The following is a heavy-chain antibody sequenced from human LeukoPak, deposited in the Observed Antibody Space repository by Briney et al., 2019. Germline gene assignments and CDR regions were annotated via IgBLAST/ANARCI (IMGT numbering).Heavy chain of an antibody. CDR3: AKGGGTGYSSSWFSN. Sequence: GSLRLSCAASGFTFSSCGMHWVRQAPGKGLEWVAFIRYDGSNKYYADSVKGRFTISRDNSKNTLYLHVNSLRAEDTAVYYCAKGGGTGYSSSWFSNWGQGTLVTVSS. D-gene: IGHD6-13*01. J-gene: IGHJ4*02. CDR1: GFTFSSCG. CDR2: IRYDGSNK. V-gene: IGHV3-30*02.